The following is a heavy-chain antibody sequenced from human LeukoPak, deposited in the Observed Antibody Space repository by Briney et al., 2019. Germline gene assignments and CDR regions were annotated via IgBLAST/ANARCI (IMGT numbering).Heavy chain of an antibody. J-gene: IGHJ4*02. CDR3: ARVLAWRLRDKFDH. Sequence: GGSLRLSCAASGFTFSSYSMNWVRQAPGKGLEWVSYISSSSSTIYYADSVKGRFTISRDNAKNSLYLQMNSLRAEDTAVYYCARVLAWRLRDKFDHWGQGTLVTVSS. CDR2: ISSSSSTI. CDR1: GFTFSSYS. D-gene: IGHD3-3*02. V-gene: IGHV3-48*01.